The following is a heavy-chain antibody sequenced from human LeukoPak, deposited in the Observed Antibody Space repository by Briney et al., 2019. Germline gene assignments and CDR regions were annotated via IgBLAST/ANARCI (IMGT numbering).Heavy chain of an antibody. V-gene: IGHV4-59*01. D-gene: IGHD3-10*01. Sequence: PSETLSLTCTVSGGSISSYYWSWIRQPPGKGLEWIGYIYYSGSTNYNPSLRSRVTISVDTSKNQSSLKLSSVTAADTAVYYCARTLYGSGSYRFDYWGQGTLVTVSS. CDR2: IYYSGST. CDR1: GGSISSYY. CDR3: ARTLYGSGSYRFDY. J-gene: IGHJ4*02.